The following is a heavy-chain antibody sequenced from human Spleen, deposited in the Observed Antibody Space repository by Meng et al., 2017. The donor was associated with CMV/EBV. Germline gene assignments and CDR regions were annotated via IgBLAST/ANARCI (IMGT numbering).Heavy chain of an antibody. CDR3: ARDRLDGWGPFCSSTSCTGYGMDV. D-gene: IGHD2-2*01. CDR2: IYYSGST. Sequence: SETLSLTCTVSNDAISSYYWSWIRQPPGKGLEWIGYIYYSGSTNYNPSLKSRVTISVDTSKNQFSLKLSSVTAADTAVYYCARDRLDGWGPFCSSTSCTGYGMDVWGQGTTVTVSS. J-gene: IGHJ6*02. V-gene: IGHV4-59*01. CDR1: NDAISSYY.